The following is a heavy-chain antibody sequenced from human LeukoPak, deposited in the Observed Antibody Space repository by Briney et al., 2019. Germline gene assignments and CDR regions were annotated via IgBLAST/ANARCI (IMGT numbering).Heavy chain of an antibody. V-gene: IGHV1-69*01. J-gene: IGHJ4*02. D-gene: IGHD6-19*01. Sequence: SVKVSCKASGGTFSSYAISWVRQAPRQGLEWMGGIIPIFGTANYAQKFQGRVTITADESTSTAYMELSSLRSEDTAVYYCARDPSYSSGWYEPFDYWGQGTLVTASS. CDR3: ARDPSYSSGWYEPFDY. CDR1: GGTFSSYA. CDR2: IIPIFGTA.